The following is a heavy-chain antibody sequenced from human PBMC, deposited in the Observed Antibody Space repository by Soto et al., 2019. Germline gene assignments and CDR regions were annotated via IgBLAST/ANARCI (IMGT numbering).Heavy chain of an antibody. J-gene: IGHJ6*02. D-gene: IGHD6-13*01. CDR1: GFTFSSYG. CDR3: ERGPIAAAGITHYYDGMDV. CDR2: IWYDGSNK. Sequence: QVQLVESGGGVVQPGRSLRLSCAASGFTFSSYGMHWVRQAPGKGLEWVAVIWYDGSNKYYADSVKGRFTISRDNSKNTLYLQMNSLRAEDTAVYYCERGPIAAAGITHYYDGMDVWGQGTTVTVSS. V-gene: IGHV3-33*01.